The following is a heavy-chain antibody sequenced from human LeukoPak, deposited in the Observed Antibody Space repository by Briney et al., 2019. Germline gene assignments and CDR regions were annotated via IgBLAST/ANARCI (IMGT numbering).Heavy chain of an antibody. V-gene: IGHV4-34*01. CDR2: INHRGST. Sequence: SETLSLTCAVYGGPFTGYYWSWIRQSPDKGLEWIGEINHRGSTNYNLSLKSRLTISADTSKNQFSLHLSSATAADTAVYYCAKVYSSSPQDAIDVWSQGTMVTVSS. J-gene: IGHJ3*01. CDR3: AKVYSSSPQDAIDV. CDR1: GGPFTGYY. D-gene: IGHD3-22*01.